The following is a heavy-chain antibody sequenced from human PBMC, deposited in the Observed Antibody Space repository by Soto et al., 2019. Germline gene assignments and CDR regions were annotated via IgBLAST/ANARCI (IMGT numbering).Heavy chain of an antibody. Sequence: QPGGSLTLFSAASGFTFSSCAMNWVRQAPGKGLEWVPTISGSGESTYYADSVKGRFTISRDNSKSTLYLQMNSLRAEDTAVYYCAKDRWNYDYFDFWGQGTLVTVSS. CDR3: AKDRWNYDYFDF. CDR2: ISGSGEST. V-gene: IGHV3-23*01. CDR1: GFTFSSCA. J-gene: IGHJ4*02. D-gene: IGHD1-7*01.